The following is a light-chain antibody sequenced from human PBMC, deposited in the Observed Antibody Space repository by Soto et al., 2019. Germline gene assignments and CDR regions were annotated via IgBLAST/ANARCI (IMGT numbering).Light chain of an antibody. J-gene: IGKJ5*01. CDR2: GAF. CDR1: LDINRW. V-gene: IGKV1-12*01. Sequence: DIQMTQSPSSVSVSVGDRVTITCRASLDINRWLAWYQVRPGKPPKLLIAGAFVLQSGFPSRFSGSGYGTDFALSIDNLQPEDFATYYCQQADSYPITFGQGTLLEI. CDR3: QQADSYPIT.